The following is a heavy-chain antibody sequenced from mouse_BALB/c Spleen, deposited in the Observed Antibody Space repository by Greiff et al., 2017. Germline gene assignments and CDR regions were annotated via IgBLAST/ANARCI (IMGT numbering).Heavy chain of an antibody. Sequence: QVQLKESGPGILQPSQTLSLTCSFSGFSLSTSGMGVSWIRQPSGKGLEWLAHIYWDDDKRYNPSLKSRLTISKDTSSNQVFLKITSVDTADTATYYGAREGRLLRYFDYWGQGTTLTVSA. CDR1: GFSLSTSGMG. CDR3: AREGRLLRYFDY. D-gene: IGHD2-10*01. J-gene: IGHJ2*01. CDR2: IYWDDDK. V-gene: IGHV8-12*01.